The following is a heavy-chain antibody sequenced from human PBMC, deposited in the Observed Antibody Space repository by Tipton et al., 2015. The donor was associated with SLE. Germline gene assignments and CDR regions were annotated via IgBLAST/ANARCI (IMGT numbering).Heavy chain of an antibody. CDR2: IYYSGST. CDR3: ARARGYSYGYGPYYYMDV. Sequence: TLSLTCTVSGGSISSYYWSWIRQPPGKGLEWIGYIYYSGSTNYNPSLKSRVTISVDTSKNQFSLKLSSVTAADTAVYYCARARGYSYGYGPYYYMDVWGKGTTVTASS. CDR1: GGSISSYY. V-gene: IGHV4-59*01. D-gene: IGHD5-18*01. J-gene: IGHJ6*03.